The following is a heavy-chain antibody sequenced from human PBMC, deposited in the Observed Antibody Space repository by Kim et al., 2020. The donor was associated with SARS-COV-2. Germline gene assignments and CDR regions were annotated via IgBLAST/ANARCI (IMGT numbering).Heavy chain of an antibody. CDR1: GYTFTSYA. V-gene: IGHV7-4-1*02. D-gene: IGHD6-13*01. CDR2: INTNTGNP. Sequence: ASVKVSCKASGYTFTSYAMNWVRQAPGQGLEWMGWINTNTGNPTYAQGFTGRFVFSLDTSVSTAYLQISSLKAEDTAVYYCAKQYSSSWSYYYYYYGMDVWGQGTTVTVSS. CDR3: AKQYSSSWSYYYYYYGMDV. J-gene: IGHJ6*02.